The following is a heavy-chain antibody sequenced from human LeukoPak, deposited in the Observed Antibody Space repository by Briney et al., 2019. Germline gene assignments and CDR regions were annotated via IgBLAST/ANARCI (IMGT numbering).Heavy chain of an antibody. J-gene: IGHJ4*02. D-gene: IGHD2-2*01. V-gene: IGHV3-23*01. CDR3: PKSEGIVVVPAARLWDY. Sequence: GGSLRLSCAASGFTFSSYAMSWVRQAPGKGLEWVSAISGSGGSTYYADSGKGRFTISRDNSKNTLYLQMNSLRAEDTAVYYCPKSEGIVVVPAARLWDYWGQGTLVTVSS. CDR2: ISGSGGST. CDR1: GFTFSSYA.